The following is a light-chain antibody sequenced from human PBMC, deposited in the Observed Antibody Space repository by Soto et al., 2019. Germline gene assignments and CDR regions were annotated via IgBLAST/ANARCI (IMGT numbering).Light chain of an antibody. CDR3: QQYNSHPWT. CDR1: QGIRND. Sequence: AIQMTQSPSSLSASVGDRVTITCRASQGIRNDLDWFQQKPGKAPKLLIYAASNLQSGVPARFSGSGSGTDFTLTISSLQTDDFGTYYCQQYNSHPWTFGQGTKVEMK. J-gene: IGKJ1*01. CDR2: AAS. V-gene: IGKV1-6*01.